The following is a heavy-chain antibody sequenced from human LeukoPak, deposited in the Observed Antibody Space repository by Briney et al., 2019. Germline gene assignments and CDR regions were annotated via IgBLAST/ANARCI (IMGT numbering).Heavy chain of an antibody. D-gene: IGHD6-6*01. J-gene: IGHJ4*02. CDR2: IIPILGIA. CDR1: GGTFSSYT. Sequence: AAAVKVSCKASGGTFSSYTISWVRQAPGQGLEWMGRIIPILGIANYAQKFQGRVTITADKSTSTAYMELSSLRSEDAAVYYCPRQGGEDSSSSPTDYWGQGTLVTVSS. V-gene: IGHV1-69*02. CDR3: PRQGGEDSSSSPTDY.